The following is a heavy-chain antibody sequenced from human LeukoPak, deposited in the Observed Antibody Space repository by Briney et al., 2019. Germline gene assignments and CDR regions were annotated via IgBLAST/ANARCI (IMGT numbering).Heavy chain of an antibody. D-gene: IGHD6-13*01. J-gene: IGHJ5*02. Sequence: SETLSLTCTVSGGSISSNNYYWSWIRQPAGKGLEWIGRIYTNGNTNYNPSLKSRVTISVDASENQFSLKVTSVTAADTAVYYCARDGGSSNWYDVHIGNWFDPWGQGTLVTASS. CDR2: IYTNGNT. CDR1: GGSISSNNYY. V-gene: IGHV4-61*02. CDR3: ARDGGSSNWYDVHIGNWFDP.